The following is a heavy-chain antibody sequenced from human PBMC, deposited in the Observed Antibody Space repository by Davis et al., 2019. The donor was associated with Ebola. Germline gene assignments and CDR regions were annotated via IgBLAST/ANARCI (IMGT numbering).Heavy chain of an antibody. D-gene: IGHD1-1*01. CDR3: AKGGYNWNVGYYYYGMDV. CDR1: GFTFDDYT. Sequence: PGGSLRLSCAASGFTFDDYTMHWVRQAPGKGLEWVSLISWDGGSTYYADSVKGRFTISRDNSKNSLYLQINSLRTEDTALYYCAKGGYNWNVGYYYYGMDVWGQGTTVTVSS. V-gene: IGHV3-43*01. CDR2: ISWDGGST. J-gene: IGHJ6*02.